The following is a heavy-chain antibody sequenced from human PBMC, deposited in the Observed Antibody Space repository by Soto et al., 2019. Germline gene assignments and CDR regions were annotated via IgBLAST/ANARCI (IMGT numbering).Heavy chain of an antibody. V-gene: IGHV4-59*08. D-gene: IGHD5-12*01. J-gene: IGHJ6*02. CDR1: GGSISSYY. CDR3: ARQMRGATISIYYSGMDV. Sequence: QVQLQESGPGLVKPSETLSLTCTVSGGSISSYYWSWIRQPPGKGLEWIGYIYYSGSTNYNPSLRSRVTRALDTSNNQFSLKLSSVTAADRAVYYCARQMRGATISIYYSGMDVWGQGITV. CDR2: IYYSGST.